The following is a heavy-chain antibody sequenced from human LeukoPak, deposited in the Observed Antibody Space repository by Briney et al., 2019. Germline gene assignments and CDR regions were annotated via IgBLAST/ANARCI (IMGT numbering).Heavy chain of an antibody. J-gene: IGHJ4*02. CDR1: GASIIDYY. CDR3: ARHQGWLQWEY. V-gene: IGHV4-4*07. CDR2: IYATET. D-gene: IGHD5-24*01. Sequence: SETLSLTCNVSGASIIDYYWSWIRQSAGKGLEWIGRIYATETDFNPSLKSRLTMSIDTSKNQFSLKLRSVTAADTGVYYCARHQGWLQWEYWGQGTLVIVSS.